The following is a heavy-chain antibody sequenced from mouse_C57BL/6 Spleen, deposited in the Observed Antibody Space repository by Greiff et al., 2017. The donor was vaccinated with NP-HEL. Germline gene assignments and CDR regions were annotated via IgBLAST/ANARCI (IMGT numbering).Heavy chain of an antibody. CDR1: GFTFSNYW. CDR3: TTAYDYDWFAY. J-gene: IGHJ3*01. Sequence: EVKLQESGGGLVQPGGSMKLSCVASGFTFSNYWMNWVRQSPEKGLEWVAQIRLKSDNYATHYAESVKGRFTISRDDSKSSVYLQMNNLRAEDTGIYYCTTAYDYDWFAYWGQGTLVTVSA. D-gene: IGHD2-4*01. V-gene: IGHV6-3*01. CDR2: IRLKSDNYAT.